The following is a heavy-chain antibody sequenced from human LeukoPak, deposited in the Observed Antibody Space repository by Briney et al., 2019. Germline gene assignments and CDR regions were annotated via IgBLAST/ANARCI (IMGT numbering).Heavy chain of an antibody. CDR3: ARDGRISYYDSSGPFDY. CDR1: RFXFSSYG. J-gene: IGHJ4*02. Sequence: GGSLRLSCAASRFXFSSYGIHWVRQAPGKGLEWVAHIWYDGSNKYYADSLKGRFTISRDNSKNTLYLQMNSLRAEDTAVYYCARDGRISYYDSSGPFDYWGQGTLVTVSS. CDR2: IWYDGSNK. V-gene: IGHV3-33*01. D-gene: IGHD3-22*01.